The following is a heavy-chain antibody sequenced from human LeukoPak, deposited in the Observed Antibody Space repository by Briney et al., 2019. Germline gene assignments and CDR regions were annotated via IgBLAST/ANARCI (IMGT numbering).Heavy chain of an antibody. CDR1: GGSISSGGYS. CDR2: IYHSGST. CDR3: ARAPNYYFDY. D-gene: IGHD1-7*01. Sequence: PSQTLSLACAVSGGSISSGGYSWSWIRQPPGKGLERIGYIYHSGSTYYNPSLKSRVTISVDRSKNQFSLKLSSVTAADTAVYYCARAPNYYFDYWGQGTLVTVSS. J-gene: IGHJ4*02. V-gene: IGHV4-30-2*01.